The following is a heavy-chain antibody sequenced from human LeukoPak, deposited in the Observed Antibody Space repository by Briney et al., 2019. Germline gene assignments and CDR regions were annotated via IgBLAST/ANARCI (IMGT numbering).Heavy chain of an antibody. CDR2: ISGSGGST. CDR1: GFTFSSYA. CDR3: AGGSGWLVHY. J-gene: IGHJ4*02. D-gene: IGHD6-19*01. Sequence: GGSLRLSGAASGFTFSSYAMSWVRQAPGKGLEWGSAISGSGGSTYYADSVKGRFTISRDNSKNTLYLQMNSLRGEDTALYYCAGGSGWLVHYWGQGTLVTVSS. V-gene: IGHV3-23*01.